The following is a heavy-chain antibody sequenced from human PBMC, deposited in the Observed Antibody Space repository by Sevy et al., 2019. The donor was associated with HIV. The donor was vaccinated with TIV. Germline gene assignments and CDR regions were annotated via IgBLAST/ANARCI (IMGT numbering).Heavy chain of an antibody. CDR3: AGENAWGRGYS. CDR1: GGSITSLC. CDR2: IYYNGHI. D-gene: IGHD1-26*01. V-gene: IGHV4-59*08. J-gene: IGHJ4*02. Sequence: SETLSLTCTVSGGSITSLCWNWIRQPPGKGLEWIASIYYNGHINYNPSLKRRVTLSLATSKNQCSLRLSSVTAADTVMYYCAGENAWGRGYSWGQGTLVTVSS.